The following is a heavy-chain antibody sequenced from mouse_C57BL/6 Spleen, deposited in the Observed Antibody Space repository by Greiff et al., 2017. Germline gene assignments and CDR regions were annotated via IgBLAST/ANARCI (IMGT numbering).Heavy chain of an antibody. CDR2: IYPGDGST. V-gene: IGHV1-85*01. Sequence: VQLQQSGPELVKPGASVKLSCKASGYTFTNYDINWVKQRPGQGLEWIGWIYPGDGSTKYNEKFKGKATLTVDTSSSTAYMELHSLTSEDSAIYFCARREGYQDDWGEGTTLTVSS. CDR1: GYTFTNYD. J-gene: IGHJ2*01. CDR3: ARREGYQDD.